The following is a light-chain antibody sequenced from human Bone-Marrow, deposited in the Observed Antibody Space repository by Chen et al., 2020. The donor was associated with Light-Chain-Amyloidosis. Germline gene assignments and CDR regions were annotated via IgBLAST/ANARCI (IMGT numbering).Light chain of an antibody. CDR3: QVWDRSSDRPV. V-gene: IGLV3-21*02. Sequence: SYVLTPPSSVFVAPGQTATIACGGNNIGSTSVHWYQQTPGQAPLLVVYDDSDRPSGIPERLSGSNSGNTATLTISRVEAGDEADYYCQVWDRSSDRPVFGGGTKLTVL. CDR1: NIGSTS. CDR2: DDS. J-gene: IGLJ3*02.